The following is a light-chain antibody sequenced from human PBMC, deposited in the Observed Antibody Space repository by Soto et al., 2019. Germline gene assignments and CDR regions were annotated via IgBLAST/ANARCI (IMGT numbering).Light chain of an antibody. CDR3: QQYGSSPTWT. J-gene: IGKJ1*01. CDR1: QSVSSSS. Sequence: EIVLTQSPGTLSLSPRESATLSCTASQSVSSSSLAWYQQKPGQAPRLLIYGASSRATGIPDRFSGSGSGTDFTLTISRLEPEDFAVYYCQQYGSSPTWTFGQGTKVDIK. V-gene: IGKV3-20*01. CDR2: GAS.